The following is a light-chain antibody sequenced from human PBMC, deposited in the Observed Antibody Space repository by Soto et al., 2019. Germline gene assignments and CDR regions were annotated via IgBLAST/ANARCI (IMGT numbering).Light chain of an antibody. CDR3: GSWDTSLSGII. J-gene: IGLJ2*01. CDR1: SSNIGGNS. CDR2: DDN. V-gene: IGLV1-51*01. Sequence: QSVLTQPPSVSAAPGQKVTISCSGSSSNIGGNSVSWYQQLPGTAPKLLIYDDNKRPSGIPDRFSGSKSGTSATLGITGFQTGDEADYYCGSWDTSLSGIIFGGGTKVTV.